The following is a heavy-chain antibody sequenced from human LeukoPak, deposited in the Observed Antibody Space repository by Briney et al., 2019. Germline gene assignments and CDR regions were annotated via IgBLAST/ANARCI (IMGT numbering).Heavy chain of an antibody. CDR1: GGSISSYY. J-gene: IGHJ4*02. CDR3: ATMVQGVHTYFGS. Sequence: PSETLSLTCTVSGGSISSYYWSWIRRSPGKGRLWIGYIYSSGSTNYNPSLKSRVTISVDTSKNQFSLKLISVTAADTAVYYCATMVQGVHTYFGSWGQGNLVAVSS. D-gene: IGHD3-10*01. CDR2: IYSSGST. V-gene: IGHV4-59*01.